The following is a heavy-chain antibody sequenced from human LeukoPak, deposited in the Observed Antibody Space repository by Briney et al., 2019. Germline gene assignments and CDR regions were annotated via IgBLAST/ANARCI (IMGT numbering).Heavy chain of an antibody. CDR1: AGSISNYY. Sequence: PSETLSLTCTVSAGSISNYYWSWIRQPPGKGLEWIGYIYYSGSTNYNPSLKSRVTISVDTSKNQFSLKLSSVTAADTAVYYCARYYYGSGSYYLDYWGQGTLVTVSS. V-gene: IGHV4-59*01. CDR2: IYYSGST. D-gene: IGHD3-10*01. J-gene: IGHJ4*02. CDR3: ARYYYGSGSYYLDY.